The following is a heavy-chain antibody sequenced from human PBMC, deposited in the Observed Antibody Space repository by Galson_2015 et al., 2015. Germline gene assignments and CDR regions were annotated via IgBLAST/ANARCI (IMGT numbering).Heavy chain of an antibody. Sequence: SLRLSCAASGFTFSSYGMHWVRQAPGKGLEWVAVISYDGSNKYYADSVKGRSTISRDNSKNTLYLQMNSLRAEDTAVYYCAKEFDKWELLMVFDYWGQGTLVTVSS. V-gene: IGHV3-30*18. J-gene: IGHJ4*02. CDR1: GFTFSSYG. CDR2: ISYDGSNK. D-gene: IGHD1-26*01. CDR3: AKEFDKWELLMVFDY.